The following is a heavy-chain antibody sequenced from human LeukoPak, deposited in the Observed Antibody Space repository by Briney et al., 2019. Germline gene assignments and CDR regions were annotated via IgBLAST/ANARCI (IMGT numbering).Heavy chain of an antibody. CDR1: GFTFSAYA. J-gene: IGHJ4*02. D-gene: IGHD3-16*01. V-gene: IGHV3-64D*09. CDR2: INSNGAST. CDR3: VKETFTVTSPFDY. Sequence: GGSLRLSCSASGFTFSAYAMHWVRQAPGKGLEYVSAINSNGASTYCADSVKGRFTISRDNARNTVYLQMSSLRPEDTAVYYCVKETFTVTSPFDYWGQGTPVTVSS.